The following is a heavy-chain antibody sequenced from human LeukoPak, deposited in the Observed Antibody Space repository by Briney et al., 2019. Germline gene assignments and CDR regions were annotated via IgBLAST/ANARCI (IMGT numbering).Heavy chain of an antibody. Sequence: ASVKVSCKASGYTFTSYGISWVRQAPGQGLEWMGWISAYNGNTNYAQKLQGRFTISRDHSKNTLYLRMNSLRAEDTAVYYCARDPSAVRANTYAWGQGTLVTVSS. CDR1: GYTFTSYG. D-gene: IGHD2-2*01. V-gene: IGHV1-18*01. CDR2: ISAYNGNT. J-gene: IGHJ5*02. CDR3: ARDPSAVRANTYA.